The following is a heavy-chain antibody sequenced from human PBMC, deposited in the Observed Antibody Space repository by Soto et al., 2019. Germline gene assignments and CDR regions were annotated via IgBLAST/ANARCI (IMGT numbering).Heavy chain of an antibody. Sequence: EVQLVESGGGLVKPGGSLRLSCAASGFTFSSYSMNWIRQAPGKVLEWVSSIISSSSYIYYADSAKGRFPISRDNANKSLYLQMNCLRVESSAVYYCPIDQPGYRYGYGLGYWGQRPLVAVSS. CDR2: IISSSSYI. D-gene: IGHD5-18*01. V-gene: IGHV3-21*01. J-gene: IGHJ4*02. CDR1: GFTFSSYS. CDR3: PIDQPGYRYGYGLGY.